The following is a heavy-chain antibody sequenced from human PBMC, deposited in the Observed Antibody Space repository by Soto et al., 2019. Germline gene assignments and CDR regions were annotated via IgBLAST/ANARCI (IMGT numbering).Heavy chain of an antibody. J-gene: IGHJ6*02. CDR2: VYHSGTT. CDR1: GGSIRSNNW. Sequence: GSLSLSCAVSGGSIRSNNWWTWVRQAAGKGLEWIGEVYHSGTTNYNPSLKSRVTISIDESKNQFFLQLKSMTAADTAVYYCARFVVVPAATHYYFGMDVWGPGATVTVS. CDR3: ARFVVVPAATHYYFGMDV. D-gene: IGHD3-22*01. V-gene: IGHV4-4*02.